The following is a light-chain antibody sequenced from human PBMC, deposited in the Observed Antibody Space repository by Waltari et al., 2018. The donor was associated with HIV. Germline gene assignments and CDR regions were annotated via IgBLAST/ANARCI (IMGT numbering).Light chain of an antibody. CDR3: TSFTSNYTVM. J-gene: IGLJ3*02. Sequence: QSALTQPASVSGSPGQSITISCTGSPSAFRLSNFFSWYQQHPGGVPKVIISEVSSRPSGVSSRFSGSKSGNTASLTISWLQTEDEADYYCTSFTSNYTVMFGGGTKVTVL. V-gene: IGLV2-14*01. CDR2: EVS. CDR1: PSAFRLSNF.